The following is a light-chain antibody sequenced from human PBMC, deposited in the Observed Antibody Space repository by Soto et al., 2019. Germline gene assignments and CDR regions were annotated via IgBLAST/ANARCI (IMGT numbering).Light chain of an antibody. Sequence: QSALTQPASVSGSPGQSITISCTGTSSDVGGYNYVSWYQEHPGKAPKLMIYDVSNRPSGVSNRFSGSKSGNTASLTISGLQAEDEADYYCSSYTTDSTYAFGTGTKLTVL. CDR2: DVS. J-gene: IGLJ1*01. V-gene: IGLV2-14*01. CDR3: SSYTTDSTYA. CDR1: SSDVGGYNY.